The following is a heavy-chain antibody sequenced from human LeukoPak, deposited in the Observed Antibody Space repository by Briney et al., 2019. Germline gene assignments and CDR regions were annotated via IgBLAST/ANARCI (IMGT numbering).Heavy chain of an antibody. CDR3: ATWRGSFYDY. Sequence: ASVKVSCKASGYTFTAYYIHWERQAPGQGLEWMGQIDPNSDGTKYAQKFQGRVTMTRDTSISTAYMQVSRLRSDDTAVYYCATWRGSFYDYWGQGTLVTVSS. J-gene: IGHJ4*02. D-gene: IGHD2/OR15-2a*01. CDR2: IDPNSDGT. CDR1: GYTFTAYY. V-gene: IGHV1-2*06.